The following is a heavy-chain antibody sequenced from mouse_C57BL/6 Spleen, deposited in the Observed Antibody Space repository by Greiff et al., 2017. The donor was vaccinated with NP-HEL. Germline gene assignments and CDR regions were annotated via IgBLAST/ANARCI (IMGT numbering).Heavy chain of an antibody. J-gene: IGHJ3*01. CDR1: GYTFTTYP. CDR3: ARGMTTVGGPGFAY. V-gene: IGHV1-47*01. CDR2: FHPDNDDT. Sequence: QVHVKQSGAELVKPGASVKMSCKASGYTFTTYPIEWMKQNHGKSLEWIGNFHPDNDDTRYNEKFKGKATLTVVKSASTVYLELSRLTSDDSAVFYCARGMTTVGGPGFAYWGQGTLVTVSA. D-gene: IGHD1-1*01.